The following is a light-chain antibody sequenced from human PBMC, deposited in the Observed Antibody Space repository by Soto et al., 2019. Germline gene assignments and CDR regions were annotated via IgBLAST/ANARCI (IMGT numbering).Light chain of an antibody. J-gene: IGLJ7*01. CDR2: KNN. Sequence: QSVLIQPPSASGTPGQRVTISCSGSSSNVGSNYVYWYQQLPGTAPRLLIYKNNQRPSGVPDRFSGSKSGTSASLAISWLRSEDEADYYCAAWDDRLSGGVFGGGTQLTVL. CDR3: AAWDDRLSGGV. CDR1: SSNVGSNY. V-gene: IGLV1-47*01.